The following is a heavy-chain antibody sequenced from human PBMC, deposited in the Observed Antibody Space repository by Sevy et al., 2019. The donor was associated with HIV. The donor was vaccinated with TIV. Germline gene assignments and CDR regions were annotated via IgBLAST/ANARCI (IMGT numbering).Heavy chain of an antibody. CDR3: ARDKKRILGVVIPYGRDV. Sequence: GGSLRLSCAASGFTFSSYSMNWVRQAPGKGLEWVSYISISSSTIYYADSVKSQFTISRVNAKNSLSLQMNSLRDEVTAVHDEARDKKRILGVVIPYGRDVWGQGTTVTVSS. D-gene: IGHD3-3*01. CDR2: ISISSSTI. V-gene: IGHV3-48*02. CDR1: GFTFSSYS. J-gene: IGHJ6*02.